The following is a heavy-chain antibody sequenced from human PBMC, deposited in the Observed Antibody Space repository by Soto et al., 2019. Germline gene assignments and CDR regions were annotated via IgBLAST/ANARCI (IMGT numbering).Heavy chain of an antibody. J-gene: IGHJ4*02. CDR1: GFTFDDYA. V-gene: IGHV3-9*01. Sequence: PGGSLRLSCAASGFTFDDYAMHWVRQAPGKGLEWVSGISWNSGSIGYADSVKGRFTISRDNAKNSLYLQMNSLRAEDTALYYCAKDKDPYCSSTSCYVWDYWGQGTLVTVSS. D-gene: IGHD2-2*01. CDR3: AKDKDPYCSSTSCYVWDY. CDR2: ISWNSGSI.